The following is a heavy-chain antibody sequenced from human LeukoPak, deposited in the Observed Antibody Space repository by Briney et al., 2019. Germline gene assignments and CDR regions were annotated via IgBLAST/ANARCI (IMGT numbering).Heavy chain of an antibody. CDR3: ARVGTFYDSSGPNKY. D-gene: IGHD3-22*01. V-gene: IGHV1-18*01. CDR1: GYTFTSYG. CDR2: ISAYNGNT. J-gene: IGHJ4*02. Sequence: ASVKVSCKASGYTFTSYGISWVRQAPGQGLEWMGWISAYNGNTNYAQKLQGRVTMTTDTSTSTAYMELSRLRSDDTAVYYCARVGTFYDSSGPNKYWGQGTLVTVSS.